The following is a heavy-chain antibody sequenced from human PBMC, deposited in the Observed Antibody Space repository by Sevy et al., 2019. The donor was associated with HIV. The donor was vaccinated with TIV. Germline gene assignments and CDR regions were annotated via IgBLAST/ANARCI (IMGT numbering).Heavy chain of an antibody. CDR2: IRYDGSNK. CDR3: ATSRRDDYNYYFDY. J-gene: IGHJ4*01. Sequence: GGSLRLSCAASGFTFSSYGMHWVRQAPGKGLEWVAFIRYDGSNKYYVDSVKGRFTISRDNSKNTLYLQMNSLRAEDTAVYFCATSRRDDYNYYFDYWGHGTLVTVSS. CDR1: GFTFSSYG. D-gene: IGHD4-4*01. V-gene: IGHV3-30*02.